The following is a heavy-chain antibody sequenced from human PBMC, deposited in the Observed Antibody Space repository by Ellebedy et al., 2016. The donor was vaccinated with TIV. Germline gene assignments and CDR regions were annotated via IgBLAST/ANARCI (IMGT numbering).Heavy chain of an antibody. D-gene: IGHD7-27*01. V-gene: IGHV3-48*04. CDR3: ARDMAWGNERVNDALDI. J-gene: IGHJ3*02. Sequence: GGSLRLSCAASGFTFTPYAMNWVRQAPGKGLEWISYISGSGLTISYADSVKGRFTISRDNAKNSRFLQMSSLTAEDTAVYYCARDMAWGNERVNDALDIWGQGTLVTVSA. CDR2: ISGSGLTI. CDR1: GFTFTPYA.